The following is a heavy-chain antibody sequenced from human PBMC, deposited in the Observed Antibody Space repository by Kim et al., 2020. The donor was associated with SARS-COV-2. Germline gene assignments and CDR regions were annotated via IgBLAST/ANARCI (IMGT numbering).Heavy chain of an antibody. V-gene: IGHV3-30*01. Sequence: DSVTGRFTISRDISKSTLYLQMTSLRAEDTAVYFCAREPYRSSWYRCFQHWGQGTRVTVSS. J-gene: IGHJ1*01. CDR3: AREPYRSSWYRCFQH. D-gene: IGHD6-13*01.